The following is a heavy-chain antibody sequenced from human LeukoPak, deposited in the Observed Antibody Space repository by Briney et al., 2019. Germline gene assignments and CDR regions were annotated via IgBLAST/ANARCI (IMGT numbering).Heavy chain of an antibody. CDR2: INSDGSSR. V-gene: IGHV3-74*01. CDR1: GFTFSSYW. J-gene: IGHJ4*02. D-gene: IGHD6-19*01. CDR3: ARGQWLAPGDY. Sequence: PGGSLRLSCAASGFTFSSYWMHWVRQAPGKGLVWVSRINSDGSSRSYADSVKGRFTISRDNAKDTLYLQMNSLRAEDTAVYYCARGQWLAPGDYWGQGTLVTVSS.